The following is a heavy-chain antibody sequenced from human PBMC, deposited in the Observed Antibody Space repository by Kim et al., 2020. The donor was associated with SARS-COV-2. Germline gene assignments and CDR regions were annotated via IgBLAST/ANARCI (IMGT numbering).Heavy chain of an antibody. D-gene: IGHD3-9*01. CDR2: ISGSGGST. Sequence: GGSLRLSCAASGFTFSSYAMSWVRQAPGKGLEWVSAISGSGGSTYYADSVKGRFTISRDNSKNTLYLQMNSLRAEDTAVYYCAKDDLRYFDWLLSNDAFDIWGQGTMVTVSS. CDR3: AKDDLRYFDWLLSNDAFDI. CDR1: GFTFSSYA. V-gene: IGHV3-23*01. J-gene: IGHJ3*02.